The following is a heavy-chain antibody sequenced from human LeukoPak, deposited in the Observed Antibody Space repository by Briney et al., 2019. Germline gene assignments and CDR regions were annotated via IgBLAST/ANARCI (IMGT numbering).Heavy chain of an antibody. D-gene: IGHD3-22*01. CDR3: ARHYYDSSGYAGLFDY. V-gene: IGHV3-9*01. Sequence: PGRSLRLSCAASGFTFDDYAMHWVRQAPGKGLEWVSGISWNSGSIGYADSVKGRFTISRDNAKNSLYLQMNSLRAEDTAVYYCARHYYDSSGYAGLFDYWGQGTLVTVSS. J-gene: IGHJ4*02. CDR1: GFTFDDYA. CDR2: ISWNSGSI.